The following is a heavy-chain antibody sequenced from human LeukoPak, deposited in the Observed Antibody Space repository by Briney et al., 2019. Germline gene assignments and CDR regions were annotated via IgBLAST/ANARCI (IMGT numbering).Heavy chain of an antibody. V-gene: IGHV1-46*01. Sequence: ASVKVSCKASGYTFTSYYMHWVRQAPGQGLEWMGIINPSGGSTSYAQKFQGRVTMTSDMSTSTVYMELSSLRSEDTAVYYCARGVGYVWGSYRYTPPDYWGQGTLVTVSS. CDR3: ARGVGYVWGSYRYTPPDY. D-gene: IGHD3-16*02. CDR2: INPSGGST. CDR1: GYTFTSYY. J-gene: IGHJ4*02.